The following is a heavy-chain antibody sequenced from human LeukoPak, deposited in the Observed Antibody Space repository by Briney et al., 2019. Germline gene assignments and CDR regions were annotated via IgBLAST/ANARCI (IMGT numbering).Heavy chain of an antibody. D-gene: IGHD4-11*01. J-gene: IGHJ4*02. CDR3: AREHYKYYFDY. CDR2: ISSNGATT. Sequence: GGSLRLSCSASGFTFNRFYLHWVRQAPGKGLEFVSHISSNGATTYYADSVKGRFTISRDNSKNTLYLQMNSLRAEDTAVYYCAREHYKYYFDYWGQGTLVTVSS. V-gene: IGHV3-64*04. CDR1: GFTFNRFY.